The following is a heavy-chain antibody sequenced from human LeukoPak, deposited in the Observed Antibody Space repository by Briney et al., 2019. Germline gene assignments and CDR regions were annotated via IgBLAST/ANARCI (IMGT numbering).Heavy chain of an antibody. CDR2: ISGSGGST. J-gene: IGHJ4*02. V-gene: IGHV3-23*01. CDR1: GFTFSSYA. CDR3: AKWSYIVVVPAARGYFDY. Sequence: GGSLRLSCAASGFTFSSYAMSWVRQAPGKGLEWVSAISGSGGSTYYADSVKGRFTISRDNSKNTLYLQMNSLRAEDTAVYYCAKWSYIVVVPAARGYFDYWGQGTLVTVSS. D-gene: IGHD2-2*01.